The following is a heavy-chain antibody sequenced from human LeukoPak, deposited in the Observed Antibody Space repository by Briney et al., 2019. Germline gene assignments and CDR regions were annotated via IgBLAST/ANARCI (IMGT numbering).Heavy chain of an antibody. CDR2: INHSGSP. CDR1: GGSFSDYY. J-gene: IGHJ4*02. Sequence: PSETLSLTCAVYGGSFSDYYWTWIRQPPGKGLEWIGKINHSGSPNYNPSLKSRVTMSVDTSKNQFSLKLSSVTAADTAVYYCARGPTTVTRAFDYWGQGTLVTVSS. D-gene: IGHD4-17*01. V-gene: IGHV4-34*01. CDR3: ARGPTTVTRAFDY.